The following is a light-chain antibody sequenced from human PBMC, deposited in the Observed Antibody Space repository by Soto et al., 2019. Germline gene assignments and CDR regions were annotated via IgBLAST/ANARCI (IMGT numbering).Light chain of an antibody. CDR3: QQYNNWPWT. CDR1: QSVSSQ. V-gene: IGKV3-15*01. Sequence: EIVMTQSPATLSVSPGERASLSCRASQSVSSQLAWYQQKPGQAPRLLIYGASYRATGIPARFSGRGSGTEFTLTIRSLQSGDFAVYYCQQYNNWPWTFGQGTKVDIK. CDR2: GAS. J-gene: IGKJ1*01.